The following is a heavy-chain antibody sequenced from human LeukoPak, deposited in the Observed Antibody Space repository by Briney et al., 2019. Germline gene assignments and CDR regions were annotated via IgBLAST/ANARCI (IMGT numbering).Heavy chain of an antibody. J-gene: IGHJ4*02. CDR1: GGSINSSDYY. D-gene: IGHD3-3*01. CDR2: IYYSGST. CDR3: AGRDFWSGSNYDY. Sequence: SETLSLTCTVSGGSINSSDYYWDWIRQPPGKGLEWIGTIYYSGSTYYNPSLKSRVTISVDTSKNQFSLRLRSVTAAETAVYYCAGRDFWSGSNYDYWGQGILVTVSS. V-gene: IGHV4-39*01.